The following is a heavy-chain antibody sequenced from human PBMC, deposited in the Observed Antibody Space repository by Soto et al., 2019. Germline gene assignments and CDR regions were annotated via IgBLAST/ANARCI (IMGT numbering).Heavy chain of an antibody. J-gene: IGHJ5*02. CDR3: ARGGDGYKPTDPFDP. CDR2: IIPIVGIA. CDR1: AGTISSYA. D-gene: IGHD5-12*01. Sequence: VNVPCQACAGTISSYAIPRVQQGPGGRVERMPWIIPIVGIANYAQKLQGRVTITADESTSTAYMELSSLRSEDTAVYYCARGGDGYKPTDPFDPWGQATLVTTS. V-gene: IGHV1-69*01.